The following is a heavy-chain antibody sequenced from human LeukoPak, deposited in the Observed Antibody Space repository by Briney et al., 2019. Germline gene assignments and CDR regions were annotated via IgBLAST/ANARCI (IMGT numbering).Heavy chain of an antibody. CDR1: GFTFSSDW. CDR3: ARSSIRRRTYYYYYGMDV. D-gene: IGHD1-1*01. Sequence: PGGSLRLSCAASGFTFSSDWMHWVRQAPGKGLVWVSRINDDGRSKGYADSVRGRFTISRDNAKNTLYLQMNSLRAEDTAVYYCARSSIRRRTYYYYYGMDVWGQGTTVTVSS. CDR2: INDDGRSK. J-gene: IGHJ6*02. V-gene: IGHV3-74*01.